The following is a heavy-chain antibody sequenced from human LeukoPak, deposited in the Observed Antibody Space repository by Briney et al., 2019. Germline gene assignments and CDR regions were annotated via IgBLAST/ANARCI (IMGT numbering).Heavy chain of an antibody. CDR3: ARGPPLLWFGELLKAATFDY. CDR2: INHSGST. CDR1: GGSFSGYY. Sequence: SETLSLTCAVYGGSFSGYYWSWIRQPPGKGLEWIGEINHSGSTNYNPSLKSRVTMSVDTSKNQFSLKLSSVTAADTAVYYCARGPPLLWFGELLKAATFDYWGQGTLVTVSS. V-gene: IGHV4-34*01. D-gene: IGHD3-10*01. J-gene: IGHJ4*02.